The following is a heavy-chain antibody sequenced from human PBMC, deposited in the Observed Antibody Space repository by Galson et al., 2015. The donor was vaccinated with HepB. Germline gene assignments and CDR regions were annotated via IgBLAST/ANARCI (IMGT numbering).Heavy chain of an antibody. J-gene: IGHJ3*02. CDR3: AKRMSINSGPFDI. Sequence: SLRLSCAASGFTFSSYGMTWVRQAPGKGLEWVSAISGGGANTYYSDSVKGRFTISKDSSKNTLFLQMNSLGAEDTAIYYCAKRMSINSGPFDIWGQGTMVTVSS. CDR2: ISGGGANT. CDR1: GFTFSSYG. D-gene: IGHD3-10*01. V-gene: IGHV3-23*01.